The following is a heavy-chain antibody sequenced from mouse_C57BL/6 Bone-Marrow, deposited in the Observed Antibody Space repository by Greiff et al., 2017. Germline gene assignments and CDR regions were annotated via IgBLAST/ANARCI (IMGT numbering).Heavy chain of an antibody. CDR3: ARDLRYYGSSYWFAY. CDR1: GYSITSGYY. J-gene: IGHJ3*01. Sequence: EVQLQQSGPGLVKPSQSLSLTCSVTGYSITSGYYWNWIRQFPGNKLEWMGYISYDGSNNYNPSLKNRISITRDTSKNQFFLKLNSVTTEDTATYYCARDLRYYGSSYWFAYWGQGTLVTVSA. CDR2: ISYDGSN. V-gene: IGHV3-6*01. D-gene: IGHD1-1*01.